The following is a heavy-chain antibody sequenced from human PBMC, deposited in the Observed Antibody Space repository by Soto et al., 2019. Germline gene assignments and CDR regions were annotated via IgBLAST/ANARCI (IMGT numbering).Heavy chain of an antibody. Sequence: PGGSLRLSCAASGFTFSSYAMSWVRQAPGKGLEWVSAISGSGGSTYYADSVKGRFTISRDNSKNTLYLQMNSLRAEDTAVYYCAKANFILTGPDYFDYWGQGTLVTVSS. V-gene: IGHV3-23*01. CDR1: GFTFSSYA. D-gene: IGHD3-9*01. J-gene: IGHJ4*02. CDR2: ISGSGGST. CDR3: AKANFILTGPDYFDY.